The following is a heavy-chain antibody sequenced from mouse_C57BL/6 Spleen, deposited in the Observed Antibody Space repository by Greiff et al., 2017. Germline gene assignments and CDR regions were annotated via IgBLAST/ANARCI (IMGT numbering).Heavy chain of an antibody. V-gene: IGHV1-64*01. CDR2: IHPNSGST. J-gene: IGHJ2*01. CDR3: AREGGSMLDY. Sequence: QVQLQQSGAELVKPGASVKLSCKASGYTFTSYWMHWVKQRPGQGLEWIGMIHPNSGSTNYNEKFKSKATLTVDKSSSTAYMQLSSLTSEDSAVYYCAREGGSMLDYWGQGTTLTVSS. CDR1: GYTFTSYW. D-gene: IGHD1-1*01.